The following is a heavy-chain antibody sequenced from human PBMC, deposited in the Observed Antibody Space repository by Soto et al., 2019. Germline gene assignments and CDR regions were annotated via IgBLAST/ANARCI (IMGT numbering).Heavy chain of an antibody. CDR1: AFTFSSYA. D-gene: IGHD3-22*01. CDR3: AKVPHRYYYDSSGSRLDY. J-gene: IGHJ4*02. CDR2: SSGSGGST. Sequence: PGGSLSPPCAASAFTFSSYAMSWVRQAPGKGLGWVSASSGSGGSTYYENSLKGRFTSYRDNSKNTQYLQMISLRAEDTAVYYCAKVPHRYYYDSSGSRLDYWGQGTLVTVSS. V-gene: IGHV3-23*01.